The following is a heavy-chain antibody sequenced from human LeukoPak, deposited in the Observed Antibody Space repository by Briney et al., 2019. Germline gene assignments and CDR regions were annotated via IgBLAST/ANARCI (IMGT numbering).Heavy chain of an antibody. D-gene: IGHD6-19*01. CDR1: GFTFSSYS. CDR2: ISSSSSYI. V-gene: IGHV3-21*01. Sequence: NPGGSLRLSCAASGFTFSSYSMNWVRQAPGKGLEWVSSISSSSSYIYYADSVKGRFTISRDNAKNSLYLQMNSLRAEDTAVYYCAREEGSGLFYSSAYRAGPQYFQHWGQGTLVTVSS. J-gene: IGHJ1*01. CDR3: AREEGSGLFYSSAYRAGPQYFQH.